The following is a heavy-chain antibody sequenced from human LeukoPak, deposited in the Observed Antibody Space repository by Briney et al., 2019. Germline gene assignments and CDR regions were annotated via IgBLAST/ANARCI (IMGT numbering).Heavy chain of an antibody. V-gene: IGHV4-59*01. D-gene: IGHD3-22*01. Sequence: SETLSLTCTVSGGSISSYYWSWIRQPPGKGLEWIGHIYYSGSTNYNPSLKSRVTISVDTSKNQFSLKLSSVTAADTAVYYCAREDSSGPTDAFDIWGQGTMVTVSS. CDR2: IYYSGST. CDR3: AREDSSGPTDAFDI. J-gene: IGHJ3*02. CDR1: GGSISSYY.